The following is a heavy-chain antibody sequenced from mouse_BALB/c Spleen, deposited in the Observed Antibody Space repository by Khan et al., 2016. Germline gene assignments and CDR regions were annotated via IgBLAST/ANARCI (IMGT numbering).Heavy chain of an antibody. CDR3: ARKDRYGYVDC. Sequence: QVQLKQSGPGLVQPSQSLSITCTVSGFSLTSYGVHWVRQPPGKGLEWLGVIWSGGSTDYNAAFLSRLSTSEDNSKSQAFFKLNRQQADDTAINYCARKDRYGYVDCWGQGTTLTVSS. J-gene: IGHJ2*01. CDR1: GFSLTSYG. CDR2: IWSGGST. V-gene: IGHV2-4*02. D-gene: IGHD2-14*01.